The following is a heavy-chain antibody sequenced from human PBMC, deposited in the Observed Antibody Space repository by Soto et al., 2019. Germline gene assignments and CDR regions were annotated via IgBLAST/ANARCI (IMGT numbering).Heavy chain of an antibody. CDR3: ASPAPGTSVDY. Sequence: SETLSLTCAVSGGSFTSNNWWTWVRQPPGQGLEWIGEIYRTGSTNYNPSLKSRVTISLDKSENQFSLKVTSLTAADTAVYYCASPAPGTSVDYWGQGTLVTVSS. D-gene: IGHD1-7*01. CDR1: GGSFTSNNW. J-gene: IGHJ4*02. CDR2: IYRTGST. V-gene: IGHV4-4*02.